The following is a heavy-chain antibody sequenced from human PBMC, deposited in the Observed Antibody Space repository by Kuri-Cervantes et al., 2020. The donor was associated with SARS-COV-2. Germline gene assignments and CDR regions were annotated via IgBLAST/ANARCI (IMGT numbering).Heavy chain of an antibody. V-gene: IGHV4-38-2*02. CDR2: IYHSGST. Sequence: GSLRLSCTVSGYSISSGYYWGCIRQPPGKGLEWIGSIYHSGSTYYNPSLKSRVTISVDTSKNQFSLKLSSVTAADTAVYYCARVGVYCSSTSCYPNWFDPWGQGTLVTVSS. J-gene: IGHJ5*02. D-gene: IGHD2-2*01. CDR3: ARVGVYCSSTSCYPNWFDP. CDR1: GYSISSGYY.